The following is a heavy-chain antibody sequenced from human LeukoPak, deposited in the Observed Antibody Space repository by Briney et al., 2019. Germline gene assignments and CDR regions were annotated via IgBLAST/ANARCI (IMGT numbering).Heavy chain of an antibody. Sequence: GGSLRLSCAASGFTFSSYAMSWVRQAPGKGLEWVSAISGSGGSTYYADSVKGRFTISRDNSKNTLYLQMNSLRAEDTAVYYCAKDSPYCSSTSCYEGGGYWGQGILVTVSS. CDR1: GFTFSSYA. CDR2: ISGSGGST. CDR3: AKDSPYCSSTSCYEGGGY. V-gene: IGHV3-23*01. D-gene: IGHD2-2*01. J-gene: IGHJ4*02.